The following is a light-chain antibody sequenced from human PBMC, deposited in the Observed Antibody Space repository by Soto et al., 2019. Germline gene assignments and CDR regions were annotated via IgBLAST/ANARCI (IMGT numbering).Light chain of an antibody. Sequence: ALRMTQSPSSFSASTGDRVTITCRASQGISSYLAWYQQKPGKAPKLLIYAASTLQSGVPSRFSGSGSGTDFTLTISCLQSEDFATYYCQQYYSYPFGGGTKVEIK. J-gene: IGKJ4*01. CDR1: QGISSY. V-gene: IGKV1-8*01. CDR3: QQYYSYP. CDR2: AAS.